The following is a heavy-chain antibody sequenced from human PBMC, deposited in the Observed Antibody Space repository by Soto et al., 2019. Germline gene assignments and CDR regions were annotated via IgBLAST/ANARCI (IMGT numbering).Heavy chain of an antibody. D-gene: IGHD2-15*01. CDR2: IKQDGSEK. Sequence: EVQLVESGGGLVQPGGSLRLSCAASGFTFSSYWMSWVRQAPGKGLEWVANIKQDGSEKYYVDSVKGRFTISRDNAKNSLDLQMNSLRAEDTAVYYCARVTPIVVVVAANNWFDPWGQGTLVTVSS. V-gene: IGHV3-7*01. J-gene: IGHJ5*02. CDR1: GFTFSSYW. CDR3: ARVTPIVVVVAANNWFDP.